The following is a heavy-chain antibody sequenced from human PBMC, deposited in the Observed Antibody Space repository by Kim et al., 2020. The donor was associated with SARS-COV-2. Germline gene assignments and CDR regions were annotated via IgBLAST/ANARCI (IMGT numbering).Heavy chain of an antibody. V-gene: IGHV1-2*06. CDR3: ARSIRSGYEDFDY. Sequence: ASVKVSCKASGYTFTGYYMHWVRQAPGQGLEWMGRINPNSGGTNYAQKFQGRLTMTRDTSISKAYMELSRLRSDDTAVYYCARSIRSGYEDFDYWGQGTLVTVSS. CDR1: GYTFTGYY. D-gene: IGHD5-12*01. CDR2: INPNSGGT. J-gene: IGHJ4*02.